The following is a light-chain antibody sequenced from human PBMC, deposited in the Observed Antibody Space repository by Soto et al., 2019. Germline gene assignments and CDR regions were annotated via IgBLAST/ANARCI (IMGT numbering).Light chain of an antibody. CDR1: SSDVGGYNY. CDR2: EVR. Sequence: QSALTQPPSASGSPGQSVTISCPGTSSDVGGYNYVSWYQQHPGKTPKLKIHEVRKRPSGLPKRFSGSKSRNTASLTCFGVRAGGEADYYFCSYAGSNGDVFGCGTNVTVL. CDR3: CSYAGSNGDV. J-gene: IGLJ1*01. V-gene: IGLV2-8*01.